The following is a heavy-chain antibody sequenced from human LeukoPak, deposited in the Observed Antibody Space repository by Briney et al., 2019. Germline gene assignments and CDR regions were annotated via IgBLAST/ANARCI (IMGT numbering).Heavy chain of an antibody. D-gene: IGHD4-17*01. V-gene: IGHV3-74*01. J-gene: IGHJ5*01. CDR2: INFDGSTT. CDR3: VRDRLSNDYAHNCFDS. CDR1: GFTFNNHW. Sequence: GGSLRLSCAASGFTFNNHWMHWVRQAPGKGLVGVSHINFDGSTTTYADSVKGRFTISRDNANNTLFLYMNSLRAEDTAVYYCVRDRLSNDYAHNCFDSWGQGTLVTVSS.